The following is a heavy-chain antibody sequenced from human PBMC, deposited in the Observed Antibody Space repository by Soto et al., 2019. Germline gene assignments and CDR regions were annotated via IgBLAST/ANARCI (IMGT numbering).Heavy chain of an antibody. CDR2: INLRGGTT. V-gene: IGHV1-46*02. D-gene: IGHD4-17*01. Sequence: QVQLVQSGPEVRKPGASVRLSCATSGYNFNQYYIHWVRQAPGQGLEWMGIINLRGGTTEYAHKFRATVTVTADTSTRTAYMELSSLRSEDTAVYFCARGPDDSDVPRWDHWGQGTLITVSS. CDR3: ARGPDDSDVPRWDH. J-gene: IGHJ4*02. CDR1: GYNFNQYY.